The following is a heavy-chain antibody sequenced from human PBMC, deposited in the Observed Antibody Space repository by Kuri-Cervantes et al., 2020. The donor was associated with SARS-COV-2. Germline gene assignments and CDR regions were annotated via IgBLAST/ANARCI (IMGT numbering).Heavy chain of an antibody. D-gene: IGHD3-16*01. CDR1: GFTFSNYA. Sequence: GEPLKISCVASGFTFSNYAIHWVRQAPGKGLEWVAVIWYDGKNEYYAGSVKGRFTISRDNSRNTVLLQMNILRAEDTAIYYCARGAANYYMDVWGTGTTVTVSS. J-gene: IGHJ6*03. V-gene: IGHV3-33*08. CDR3: ARGAANYYMDV. CDR2: IWYDGKNE.